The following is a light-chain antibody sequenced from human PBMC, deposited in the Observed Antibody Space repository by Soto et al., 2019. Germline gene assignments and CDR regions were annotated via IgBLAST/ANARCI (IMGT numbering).Light chain of an antibody. CDR2: EVS. CDR1: NSDVGDYNY. V-gene: IGLV2-14*01. Sequence: LTQPASVSGSPGQSITISCTGTNSDVGDYNYVSWYQQHPGKAPKLIIYEVSNRPSGISDRFSGSKSGNTASLTISGLQAEDEADYYCSSYTSSSTLYVFGTGTKVTVL. J-gene: IGLJ1*01. CDR3: SSYTSSSTLYV.